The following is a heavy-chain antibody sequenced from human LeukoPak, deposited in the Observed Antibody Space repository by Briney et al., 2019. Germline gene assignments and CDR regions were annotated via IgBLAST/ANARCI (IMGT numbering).Heavy chain of an antibody. D-gene: IGHD3-9*01. J-gene: IGHJ6*03. CDR1: GFTFSSYW. CDR3: ARDKYDILTGYYLPGPMDV. V-gene: IGHV3-48*04. Sequence: PGGSLRLSCAASGFTFSSYWMNWVRQAPGKGLEWVSYISSSGSTIYYADSVKGRFTISRDNAKNSLYLQMNSLRAEDTAVYYCARDKYDILTGYYLPGPMDVWGKGTTVTISS. CDR2: ISSSGSTI.